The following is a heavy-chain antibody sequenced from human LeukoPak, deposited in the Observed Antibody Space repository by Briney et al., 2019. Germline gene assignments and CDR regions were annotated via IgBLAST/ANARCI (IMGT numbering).Heavy chain of an antibody. CDR2: MNPNSGNT. J-gene: IGHJ5*02. D-gene: IGHD6-13*01. Sequence: ASVKVSCKASGYTFTSYDINWVRQATGRGLEWMGWMNPNSGNTGYAQKFQGRVTMTRNTSISTAYMELSSLRSEDTAVYYCAREYSSSSNWFDPWGQGTLVTVSS. V-gene: IGHV1-8*01. CDR3: AREYSSSSNWFDP. CDR1: GYTFTSYD.